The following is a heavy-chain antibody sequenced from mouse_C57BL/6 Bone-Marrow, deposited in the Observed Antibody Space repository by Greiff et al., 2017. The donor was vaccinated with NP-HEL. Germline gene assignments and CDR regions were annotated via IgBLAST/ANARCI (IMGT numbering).Heavy chain of an antibody. Sequence: VKLQESGAELARPGASVKLSCKASGYTFTSYGISWVKQRTGQGLEWIGEIYPRSGNTYYNEKFKGKATLTADKSSSTAYMELRSLTSEDSAVYFCARKEKVGAMDDWGQGTSVTVSS. CDR2: IYPRSGNT. D-gene: IGHD1-1*01. CDR1: GYTFTSYG. J-gene: IGHJ4*01. V-gene: IGHV1-81*01. CDR3: ARKEKVGAMDD.